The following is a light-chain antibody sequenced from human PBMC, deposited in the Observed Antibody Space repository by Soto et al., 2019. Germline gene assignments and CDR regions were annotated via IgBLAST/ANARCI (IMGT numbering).Light chain of an antibody. J-gene: IGKJ1*01. Sequence: DIPMTQSPSTLSASVGDRVTITCRASQSISSWLAWYQQKPGKAPKLLIYDASSVESGVPSRFSGSGSGTEFTLTISSLQPDDFATYYCQQYNSYPLTFGQGTKVEIK. CDR2: DAS. V-gene: IGKV1-5*01. CDR1: QSISSW. CDR3: QQYNSYPLT.